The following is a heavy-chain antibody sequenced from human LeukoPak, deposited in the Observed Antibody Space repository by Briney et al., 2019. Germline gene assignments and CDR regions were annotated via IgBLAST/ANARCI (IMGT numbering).Heavy chain of an antibody. J-gene: IGHJ4*02. D-gene: IGHD3-9*01. CDR2: IYYTGST. CDR1: GGSISNYY. V-gene: IGHV4-59*08. CDR3: ARHESNYDILTGYYISPFDY. Sequence: SETLSLTCTVSGGSISNYYWSWIRQPPGKGLEWIGYIYYTGSTNYNPSLKSRVTISVDTSRNQFSLKLSSVTAADTAVYYCARHESNYDILTGYYISPFDYWGQGTLVTVSS.